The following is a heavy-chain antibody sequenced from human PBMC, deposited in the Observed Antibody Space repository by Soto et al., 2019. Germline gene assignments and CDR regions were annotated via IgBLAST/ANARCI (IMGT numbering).Heavy chain of an antibody. CDR3: AREARWDPPGWFDP. D-gene: IGHD1-26*01. J-gene: IGHJ5*02. Sequence: QVQLQESGPGLVKPSETLSLTCAVSGYSISSGYHWGWLRQTPGKGLEWIGSVHHSGSSYPNPSLQSRVIISEDTSKNQIYLRLSSVTAADTAVYYCAREARWDPPGWFDPWGQGTLVTVSS. V-gene: IGHV4-38-2*02. CDR2: VHHSGSS. CDR1: GYSISSGYH.